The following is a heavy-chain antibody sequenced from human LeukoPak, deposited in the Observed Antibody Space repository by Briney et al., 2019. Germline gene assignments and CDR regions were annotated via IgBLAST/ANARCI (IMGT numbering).Heavy chain of an antibody. CDR1: GGSINSYY. Sequence: SETLSLTCTVSGGSINSYYWSWIRQPPGKGLEYIGYIYNSGSTNYNPSLKSRVTISVDTSKNQFSLRLISVTASDTAVYYCATAVSRWPSWFDPWGQGTLVTVSS. CDR3: ATAVSRWPSWFDP. J-gene: IGHJ5*02. V-gene: IGHV4-59*01. CDR2: IYNSGST. D-gene: IGHD4-23*01.